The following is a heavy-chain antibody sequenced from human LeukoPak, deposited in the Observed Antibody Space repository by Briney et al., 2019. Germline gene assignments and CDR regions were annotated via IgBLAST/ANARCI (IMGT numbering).Heavy chain of an antibody. J-gene: IGHJ4*02. V-gene: IGHV3-23*01. CDR1: GLTFSSYA. Sequence: GGSLRLSCAASGLTFSSYAMSWVRQAPGKGLEWVSAISDSGGRTYYADSVKGRFTISRDNSKNTLYLQMNSLRAEDTAVYYCARDLGYCTNGVCHTRFDYWGQGTLVAVSS. CDR3: ARDLGYCTNGVCHTRFDY. D-gene: IGHD2-8*01. CDR2: ISDSGGRT.